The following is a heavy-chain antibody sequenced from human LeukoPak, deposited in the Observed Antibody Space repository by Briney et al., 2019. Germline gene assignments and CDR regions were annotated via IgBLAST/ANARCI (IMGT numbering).Heavy chain of an antibody. Sequence: SETLSLTCTVSGGSISSGGYYWSWIRQPPGKGLEWIGYIYHSGSTYYNPSLKSRVTISVDRSKNQFSLKLSSVTAADTAVYYCARDGGWFGELSFDYWGQGTLVTVSS. V-gene: IGHV4-30-2*01. CDR3: ARDGGWFGELSFDY. D-gene: IGHD3-10*01. CDR2: IYHSGST. J-gene: IGHJ4*02. CDR1: GGSISSGGYY.